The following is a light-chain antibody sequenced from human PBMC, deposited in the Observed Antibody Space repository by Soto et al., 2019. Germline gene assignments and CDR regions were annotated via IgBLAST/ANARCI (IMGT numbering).Light chain of an antibody. CDR2: STK. CDR1: SGSVSTTYS. CDR3: VLYMGSGISV. Sequence: QAVVTQEPSFSVSPGGTVTLTCGLTSGSVSTTYSPSWYQQTPGQAPRTLIYSTKTRSSGVPDRFSGSILGDKAALTITGAQADDESDYYCVLYMGSGISVFGGGTQLTVL. V-gene: IGLV8-61*01. J-gene: IGLJ7*01.